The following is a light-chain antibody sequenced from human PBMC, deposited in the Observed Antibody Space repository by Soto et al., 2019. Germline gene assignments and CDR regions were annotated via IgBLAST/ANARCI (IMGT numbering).Light chain of an antibody. CDR1: QSVSSY. CDR2: GAS. V-gene: IGKV3-15*01. CDR3: QQYNNWPIT. Sequence: EIVLTQSPATLSLSPDERATLSCRASQSVSSYLAWYQQKPGQAPRLLIYGASTRATGIPARFSGSGSGTEFTLTISSLQSEDFAVYYCQQYNNWPITFGQGTRLEIK. J-gene: IGKJ5*01.